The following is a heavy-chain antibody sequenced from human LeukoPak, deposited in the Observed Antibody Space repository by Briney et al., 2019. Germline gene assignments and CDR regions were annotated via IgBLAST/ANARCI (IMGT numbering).Heavy chain of an antibody. CDR2: IIPIFGTA. CDR1: GGTFSSYA. J-gene: IGHJ4*02. CDR3: ASGVVPAAMVFSG. D-gene: IGHD2-2*01. V-gene: IGHV1-69*06. Sequence: GASVKVSCKASGGTFSSYAISWVRQAPGQGLEWMGGIIPIFGTANYAQKFQGRVTITADKSTSTAYMELSSLRSEDTAVYYCASGVVPAAMVFSGWGQGTLVTVSS.